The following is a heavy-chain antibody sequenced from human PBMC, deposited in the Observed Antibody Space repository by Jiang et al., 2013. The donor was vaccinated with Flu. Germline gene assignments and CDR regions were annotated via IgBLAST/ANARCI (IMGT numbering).Heavy chain of an antibody. CDR3: AHTQTSDSSSGTSRRGSFDF. V-gene: IGHV2-5*02. D-gene: IGHD3-10*01. CDR1: GFSLTTSGVG. J-gene: IGHJ4*01. Sequence: KPTQTLTVTCTFSGFSLTTSGVGVAWFRQPPGKALEWLAVIYWDDDKHYNPSLKTRVAISKDTRTNQVVLTVVNVNPVDSGTYFCAHTQTSDSSSGTSRRGSFDFWGPEPCPPS. CDR2: IYWDDDK.